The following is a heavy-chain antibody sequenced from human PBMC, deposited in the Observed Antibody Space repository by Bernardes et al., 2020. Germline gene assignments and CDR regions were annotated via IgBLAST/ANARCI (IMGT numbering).Heavy chain of an antibody. CDR2: INDSGTT. CDR1: GRSFVDGYY. J-gene: IGHJ4*02. D-gene: IGHD2-8*02. V-gene: IGHV4-34*01. Sequence: SATLTLTCAVYGRSFVDGYYWAWIRQPPGKGLEWIGEINDSGTTNYNPSLTSRVTISIDTSKNQLSLRLGSVTAADTAVYYCARWPVGYCPAPTVCYSGNYWGQGTLVTVSS. CDR3: ARWPVGYCPAPTVCYSGNY.